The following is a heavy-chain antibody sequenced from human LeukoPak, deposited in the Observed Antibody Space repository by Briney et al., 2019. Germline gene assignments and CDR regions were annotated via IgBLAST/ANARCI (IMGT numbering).Heavy chain of an antibody. D-gene: IGHD2-15*01. Sequence: SETLSLTCTVSGGSISSYYWSWIRQPAGKGLEWIGRIYTSGSTNYNPSLKSRVTISVDRSKNQFSLKLSSVTAADTAVYYCARERVCSGGSCYYFDYWGQGTLVTVSS. CDR3: ARERVCSGGSCYYFDY. J-gene: IGHJ4*02. CDR2: IYTSGST. V-gene: IGHV4-4*07. CDR1: GGSISSYY.